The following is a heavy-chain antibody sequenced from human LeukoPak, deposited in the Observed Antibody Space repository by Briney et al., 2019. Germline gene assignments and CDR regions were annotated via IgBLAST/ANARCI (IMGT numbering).Heavy chain of an antibody. CDR2: IYYSGTT. J-gene: IGHJ4*02. D-gene: IGHD4-17*01. CDR1: GASIDSYY. Sequence: PSETLSLACTISGASIDSYYWSWIRQPPGKGLEWIGYIYYSGTTNYNPSLKSRVTISVDTSKNQFSLKLSSVTAADTAVYYCARATDLVTTTFDYWGQGTLVTVSS. V-gene: IGHV4-59*01. CDR3: ARATDLVTTTFDY.